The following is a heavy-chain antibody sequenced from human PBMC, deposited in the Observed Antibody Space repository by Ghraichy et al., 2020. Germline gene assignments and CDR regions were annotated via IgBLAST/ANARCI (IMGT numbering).Heavy chain of an antibody. CDR2: IRSKAYGGTT. CDR1: GFTFGDYA. Sequence: GGSLRLSCTASGFTFGDYAMSWFRQAPGKGLEWVGFIRSKAYGGTTEYAASVKGRFTISRDDSKSIAYLQMNSLKTEDTAVYYCTREGYSSSWYVHNYYYYGMDVWGQGTTVTVSS. J-gene: IGHJ6*02. V-gene: IGHV3-49*03. CDR3: TREGYSSSWYVHNYYYYGMDV. D-gene: IGHD6-13*01.